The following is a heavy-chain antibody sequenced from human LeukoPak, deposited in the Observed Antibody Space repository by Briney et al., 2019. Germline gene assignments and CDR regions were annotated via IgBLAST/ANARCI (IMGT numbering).Heavy chain of an antibody. CDR2: IRYDGSNK. CDR1: GFTFSSYE. D-gene: IGHD3-22*01. V-gene: IGHV3-30*02. Sequence: GGSLRLSCAASGFTFSSYEMNWVRQAPGKGLEWVAFIRYDGSNKYYADSVKGRFTISRDNSKNTLYLQMNSLRAADTAVYYCAKDPTHYRVWDDYDSTVLSCWGQGTLVTVSS. CDR3: AKDPTHYRVWDDYDSTVLSC. J-gene: IGHJ4*02.